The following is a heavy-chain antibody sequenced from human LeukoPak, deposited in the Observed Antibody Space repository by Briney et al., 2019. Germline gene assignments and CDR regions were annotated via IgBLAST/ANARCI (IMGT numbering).Heavy chain of an antibody. Sequence: SETLSLTCAVYGGSFSGYYWSWIRQPPGKGLEWIGEINHSGSTNYNPSLKSRVTISVDTSKNQFSPKLSSVTAADTAVYYCARGSRWLLRNAFDIWGQGTMVTVSS. J-gene: IGHJ3*02. D-gene: IGHD5-24*01. V-gene: IGHV4-34*01. CDR3: ARGSRWLLRNAFDI. CDR2: INHSGST. CDR1: GGSFSGYY.